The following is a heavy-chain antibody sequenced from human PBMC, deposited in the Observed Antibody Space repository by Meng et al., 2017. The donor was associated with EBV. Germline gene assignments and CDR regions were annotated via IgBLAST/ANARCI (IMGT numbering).Heavy chain of an antibody. CDR3: ASESGRGFTPDY. CDR1: GGTFRSDA. Sequence: QVQVVRAGAEVEKPGSSVKVSCWTSGGTFRSDAVSWVRQAPGQGLEWMGGLIPMSDAPHYAQKFQGRVTITADESTSTHYMHLSGLTSDDTAVYYCASESGRGFTPDYWGQGTLVTVSS. CDR2: LIPMSDAP. D-gene: IGHD3-10*01. V-gene: IGHV1-69*01. J-gene: IGHJ4*02.